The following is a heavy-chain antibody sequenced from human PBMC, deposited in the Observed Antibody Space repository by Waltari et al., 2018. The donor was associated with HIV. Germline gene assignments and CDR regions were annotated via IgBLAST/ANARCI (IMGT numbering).Heavy chain of an antibody. Sequence: EVQLVESGGGLVKPGGSLRLSCSASGFTFSSYSMNWVRQAPGKGLEWVSSISSSSSYIYYADSVKGRFTISRDNAKNSLYLQMNSLRAEDTAVYYCARDPDSDWFDPWGQGTLVTVSS. V-gene: IGHV3-21*01. D-gene: IGHD2-21*01. CDR3: ARDPDSDWFDP. CDR1: GFTFSSYS. J-gene: IGHJ5*02. CDR2: ISSSSSYI.